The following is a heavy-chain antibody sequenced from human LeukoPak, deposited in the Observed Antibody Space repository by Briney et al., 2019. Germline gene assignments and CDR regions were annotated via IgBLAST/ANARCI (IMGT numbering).Heavy chain of an antibody. J-gene: IGHJ4*02. CDR2: IRSSGDT. Sequence: TSGGSLRLSCAVSGFTVNDYYMTWVRQAPGKGLEWISCIRSSGDTFYADSVKGRFTISRDDAKGSLYLQMNSLRAEDTAVYFCARSPGGRRLEYWGQGTLVTVSS. CDR3: ARSPGGRRLEY. D-gene: IGHD3-16*01. V-gene: IGHV3-69-1*01. CDR1: GFTVNDYY.